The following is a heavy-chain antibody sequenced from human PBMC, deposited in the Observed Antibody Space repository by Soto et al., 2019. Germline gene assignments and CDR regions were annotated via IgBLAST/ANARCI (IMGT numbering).Heavy chain of an antibody. CDR1: GGSISSGDYY. V-gene: IGHV4-30-4*01. J-gene: IGHJ3*02. CDR3: ARDPIGRYYDSSGYYRSDAFDI. D-gene: IGHD3-22*01. CDR2: IYYSGST. Sequence: SETLSLTCTVSGGSISSGDYYWSWIRQPPGKGLEWIGYIYYSGSTYYNPSLKSRVTISVDTSKNQFSLKLSSVTAADTAVYYCARDPIGRYYDSSGYYRSDAFDIWGQGTMVTVSS.